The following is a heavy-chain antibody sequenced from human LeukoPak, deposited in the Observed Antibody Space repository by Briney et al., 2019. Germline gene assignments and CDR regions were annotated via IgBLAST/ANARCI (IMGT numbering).Heavy chain of an antibody. CDR2: IKSDGSST. J-gene: IGHJ4*02. CDR3: AKLRGGDGYKDSFDY. D-gene: IGHD5-24*01. Sequence: GGSLRLSCAASGFTFSSNWMHWVRQAPGKGLVWVSRIKSDGSSTSYADSVKGRFTISRDNAKNTLYLQMNSLRAEDTALYYCAKLRGGDGYKDSFDYWGQGTLVTVSS. CDR1: GFTFSSNW. V-gene: IGHV3-74*01.